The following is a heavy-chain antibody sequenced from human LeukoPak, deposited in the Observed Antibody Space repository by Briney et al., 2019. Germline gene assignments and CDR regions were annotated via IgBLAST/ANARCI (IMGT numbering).Heavy chain of an antibody. CDR2: IYYSGST. D-gene: IGHD3-10*01. Sequence: SETLSLTCTVSGGSISSGGYYWSWIRQHPGKGLEWIGYIYYSGSTYYNPSLKSRVTISVDTSKNQFSLKLSSVTAADTAVYYCARDNLDYYGSGGYYDYWGQGTLVTVSS. CDR3: ARDNLDYYGSGGYYDY. J-gene: IGHJ4*02. V-gene: IGHV4-31*03. CDR1: GGSISSGGYY.